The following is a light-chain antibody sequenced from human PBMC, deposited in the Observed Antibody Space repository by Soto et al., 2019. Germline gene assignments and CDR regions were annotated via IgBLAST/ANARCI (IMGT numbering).Light chain of an antibody. V-gene: IGLV2-14*01. Sequence: QSALTQPASVSGSPGQSITMSCSGTSEDVGGYNYVSWYQHHPGNAPKLFIYEVTNRPAGLSERSSGSKSGNTAPLTIALLQDEDADDYYASSYESRNPLVFGTGTKVTVL. J-gene: IGLJ1*01. CDR2: EVT. CDR1: SEDVGGYNY. CDR3: SSYESRNPLV.